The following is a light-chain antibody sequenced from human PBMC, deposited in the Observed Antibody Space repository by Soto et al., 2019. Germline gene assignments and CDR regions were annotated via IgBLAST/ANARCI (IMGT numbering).Light chain of an antibody. Sequence: QSALTQPASVSGSPGQSITISCTGTSSDVGYYNYVSWYQQHPGKAPKLMIFEVNNRPSGVSNRFSGSKSGDTASLTISGLQAEDEADYYCSSYTSSITYVFGTGTKLTV. CDR2: EVN. CDR1: SSDVGYYNY. CDR3: SSYTSSITYV. V-gene: IGLV2-14*01. J-gene: IGLJ1*01.